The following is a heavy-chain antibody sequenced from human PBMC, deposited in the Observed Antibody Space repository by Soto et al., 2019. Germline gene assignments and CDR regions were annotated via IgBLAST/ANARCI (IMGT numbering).Heavy chain of an antibody. D-gene: IGHD2-15*01. CDR2: INHSGST. J-gene: IGHJ6*02. Sequence: SETLSLTCAVYGGSFSGYYWSWIRQPPGKGLEWIGEINHSGSTNYNPSLKSRVTISVDTSKNQFSLKLSSVTAADTAVYYCARAECSGGSCYVLNGMDVWGQGTTVTVS. CDR3: ARAECSGGSCYVLNGMDV. CDR1: GGSFSGYY. V-gene: IGHV4-34*01.